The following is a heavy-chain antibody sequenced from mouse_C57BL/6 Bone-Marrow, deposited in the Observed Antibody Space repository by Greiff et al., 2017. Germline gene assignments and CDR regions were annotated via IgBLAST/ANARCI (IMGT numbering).Heavy chain of an antibody. Sequence: VQLQQSGAELVKPGASVKLSCKASGYTFTSYWMHWVKQRPGQGLEWIGMIHPNSGSTNYNEKFKSKATLTVDKSSSTAYMQLSSLTSEDSAVYYCAKRQLRLWFAYWGQGTLVTVSA. J-gene: IGHJ3*01. D-gene: IGHD3-2*02. CDR2: IHPNSGST. CDR3: AKRQLRLWFAY. V-gene: IGHV1-64*01. CDR1: GYTFTSYW.